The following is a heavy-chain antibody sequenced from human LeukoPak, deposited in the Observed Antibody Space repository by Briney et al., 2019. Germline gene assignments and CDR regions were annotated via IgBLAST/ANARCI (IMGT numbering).Heavy chain of an antibody. V-gene: IGHV3-33*01. CDR3: ARGINSGYFYVVAAFDI. CDR2: IWYDGSND. Sequence: PGGSLRLSCAASRFAFSTSGMHWVRQAPGKGLDWVAVIWYDGSNDYYADSVQGRFTISRDNSQKTLYLQMNSLRAEDTAVYYCARGINSGYFYVVAAFDIWGRGTMVTVSS. CDR1: RFAFSTSG. J-gene: IGHJ3*02. D-gene: IGHD3-22*01.